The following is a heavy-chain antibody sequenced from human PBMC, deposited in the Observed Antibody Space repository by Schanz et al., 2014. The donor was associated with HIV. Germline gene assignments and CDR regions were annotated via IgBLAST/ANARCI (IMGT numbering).Heavy chain of an antibody. D-gene: IGHD3-22*01. Sequence: QVQLVESGGGVVQPGRSLRLSCAASGFTFSRHGMHWVRQAPGKGLEWVAVISFDESNVYYADSVKGRFTISRDNSKNTLYLQMNSLRVEDTAVYYCARDLPNPYFDFSGPAGDYWGQGALVTVSS. CDR3: ARDLPNPYFDFSGPAGDY. CDR1: GFTFSRHG. V-gene: IGHV3-30*19. J-gene: IGHJ4*02. CDR2: ISFDESNV.